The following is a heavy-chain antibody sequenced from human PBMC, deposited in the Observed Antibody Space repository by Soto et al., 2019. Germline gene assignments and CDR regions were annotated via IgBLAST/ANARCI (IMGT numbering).Heavy chain of an antibody. CDR2: IYYTGST. J-gene: IGHJ4*02. D-gene: IGHD4-17*01. CDR1: GGSVTSISSRNYY. V-gene: IGHV4-39*01. CDR3: ARHDYVGYREY. Sequence: PSETLSLTCSVSGGSVTSISSRNYYWGWIRQPPGKGLEWIGNIYYTGSTYYNPSLKSRVTISLGTSKNQFSLKLTSVTAADTAVYYCARHDYVGYREYWGQGTLVTVSS.